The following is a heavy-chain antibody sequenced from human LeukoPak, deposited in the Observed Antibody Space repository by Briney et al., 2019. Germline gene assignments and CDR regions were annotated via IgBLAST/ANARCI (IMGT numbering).Heavy chain of an antibody. CDR1: GFTFSSYA. J-gene: IGHJ3*01. V-gene: IGHV3-23*01. CDR3: AREISMFVNAFDL. CDR2: ISGSGGST. D-gene: IGHD3-10*02. Sequence: PGGSLRLSCAASGFTFSSYAMSWFRQAPGKGLEWVSAISGSGGSTYYADSVKGRFTISRDNSKNTLHLQMNSLRVEDTSVYYCAREISMFVNAFDLWGQGTLVAVSS.